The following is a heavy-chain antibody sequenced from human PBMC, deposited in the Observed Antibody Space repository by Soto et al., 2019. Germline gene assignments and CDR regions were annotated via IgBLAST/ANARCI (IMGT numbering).Heavy chain of an antibody. Sequence: SETLSLTCNVSGGSISSGCYYWSWIRQHPGKGLEWIGYIYYSGGTYYNPSLKRRVTISVDTPKNQFSLKLSSVTAADTAVYYWAGAYYYGSSGYFFDYWGQGTLVTVSS. CDR3: AGAYYYGSSGYFFDY. CDR1: GGSISSGCYY. D-gene: IGHD3-22*01. V-gene: IGHV4-31*03. CDR2: IYYSGGT. J-gene: IGHJ4*02.